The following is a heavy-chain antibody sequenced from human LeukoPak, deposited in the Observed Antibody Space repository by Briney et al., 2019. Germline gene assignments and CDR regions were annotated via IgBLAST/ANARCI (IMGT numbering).Heavy chain of an antibody. Sequence: GGSLRLSCAASGFTFTNAWMNWVRQAPGKGLEWVSYIGSDSQNIYYAGSVKGRFTISRDNTKKRLFLQMNSLRAEDTAMYYCARDLGYSGYVMNYGGQGTLVTVSS. J-gene: IGHJ4*02. D-gene: IGHD5-12*01. CDR1: GFTFTNAW. CDR2: IGSDSQNI. V-gene: IGHV3-48*01. CDR3: ARDLGYSGYVMNY.